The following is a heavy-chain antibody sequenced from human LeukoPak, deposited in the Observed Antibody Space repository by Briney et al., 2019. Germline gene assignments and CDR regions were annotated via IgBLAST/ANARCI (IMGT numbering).Heavy chain of an antibody. CDR2: ISGSGGST. V-gene: IGHV3-23*01. Sequence: GGSLRLSCAASGFTFSSYAMSWVRQAPGKGLEWVSAISGSGGSTYYADSVKGRFTISRDNAKNSLYLQMNSLRAEDTAVYYCARDRYKVGATNWFDPWGQGTLVTVSS. D-gene: IGHD1-26*01. CDR3: ARDRYKVGATNWFDP. CDR1: GFTFSSYA. J-gene: IGHJ5*02.